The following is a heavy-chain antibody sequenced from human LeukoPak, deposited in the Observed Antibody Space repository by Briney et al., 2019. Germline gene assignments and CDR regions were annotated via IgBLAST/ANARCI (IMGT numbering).Heavy chain of an antibody. CDR2: IWYEESKI. CDR3: ARDPLNLAAQPAREVYYYYGMDV. J-gene: IGHJ6*04. Sequence: GGPLRLSCGACGFHLSIYGMLGARPATDKAVECVPVIWYEESKIYYAHSEKGQYTISRDNSKNTLYLQINSLRAEDTAVYYCARDPLNLAAQPAREVYYYYGMDVWGKGTTVTASS. D-gene: IGHD1-14*01. CDR1: GFHLSIYG. V-gene: IGHV3-33*08.